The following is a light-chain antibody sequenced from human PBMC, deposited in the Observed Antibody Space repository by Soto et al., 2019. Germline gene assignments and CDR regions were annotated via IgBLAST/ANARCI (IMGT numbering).Light chain of an antibody. CDR1: SSDVGGYNY. CDR3: SSYTSGFYV. V-gene: IGLV2-14*01. CDR2: DVS. J-gene: IGLJ1*01. Sequence: QSVLTQPASVSGSPGQSITISCTGTSSDVGGYNYVSWYQQHPGKAPKLMIYDVSDRPSGVSNRFSGPKSGNTASLTISGLQAEDEADYYCSSYTSGFYVFGTGTKLTVL.